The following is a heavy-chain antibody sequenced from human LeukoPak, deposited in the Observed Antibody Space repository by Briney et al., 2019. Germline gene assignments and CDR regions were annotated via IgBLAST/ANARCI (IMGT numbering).Heavy chain of an antibody. V-gene: IGHV3-21*01. CDR3: ARQYSSSSRTYYYYMDV. J-gene: IGHJ6*03. CDR1: GFTFSSYS. Sequence: PGGSLRLSCAASGFTFSSYSMNWVRQAPGKGLEWVSSISSSSSYIYYAGSVKGRFTISRDNAKNSLYLQMNSLRAEDTAVYYCARQYSSSSRTYYYYMDVWGKGTTVTVSS. CDR2: ISSSSSYI. D-gene: IGHD6-6*01.